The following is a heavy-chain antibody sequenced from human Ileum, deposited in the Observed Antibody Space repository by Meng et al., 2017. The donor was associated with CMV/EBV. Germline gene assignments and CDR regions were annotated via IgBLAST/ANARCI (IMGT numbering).Heavy chain of an antibody. V-gene: IGHV3-11*01. CDR1: GFIFSDHY. D-gene: IGHD1-1*01. Sequence: RLACVASGFIFSDHYMSWIRQAPGKGLEWVSYISPGGIAIFHADSVRGRFTISRDDAKNSLSLQMNSLRAGDTAFYYCARGYNTIDQWGQGTLVTVSS. CDR3: ARGYNTIDQ. CDR2: ISPGGIAI. J-gene: IGHJ4*02.